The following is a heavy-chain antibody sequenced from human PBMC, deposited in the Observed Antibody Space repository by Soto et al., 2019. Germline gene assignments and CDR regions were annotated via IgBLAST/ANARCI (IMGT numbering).Heavy chain of an antibody. CDR3: TNNYYDSSGYVYFQH. Sequence: ASVKVSCKASGYTITAHLLHWVRQAPGQGLEWMGWINPNSGGTNYAQKFQGRVTMTRDTSISTAYMELSRLGSDDTAVYYCTNNYYDSSGYVYFQHWGQGTLVTAPQ. D-gene: IGHD3-22*01. CDR1: GYTITAHL. J-gene: IGHJ1*01. CDR2: INPNSGGT. V-gene: IGHV1-2*02.